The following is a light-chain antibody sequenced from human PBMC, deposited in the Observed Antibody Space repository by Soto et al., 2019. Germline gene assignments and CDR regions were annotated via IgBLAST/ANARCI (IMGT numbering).Light chain of an antibody. Sequence: EIVMTQSPATLSVSPGESATLSCRASQSVDGYLAWYQQKPGQAPRLLIFGATYRATGIPDRFSGSGSGTEFNLTISSLQSEDFAVYFCQKYDDWLRLTFGGGTKVDIK. CDR2: GAT. CDR3: QKYDDWLRLT. V-gene: IGKV3D-15*01. J-gene: IGKJ4*01. CDR1: QSVDGY.